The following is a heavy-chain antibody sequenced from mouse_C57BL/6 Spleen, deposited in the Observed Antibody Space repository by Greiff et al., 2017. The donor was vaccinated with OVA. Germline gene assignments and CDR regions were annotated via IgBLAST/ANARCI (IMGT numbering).Heavy chain of an antibody. CDR2: IWSDGST. J-gene: IGHJ2*01. V-gene: IGHV2-6-1*01. CDR3: ARQGLYDYDRDY. Sequence: QVQLKESGPGLVAPSPSLSITCTVSGFSLTSYGVHWVRQPPGKGLEWLVVIWSDGSTTYNSALNSRLSTSKDNSKSQVFLKMNSLQTDDTAMYYCARQGLYDYDRDYWGQGTTLTVAS. D-gene: IGHD2-4*01. CDR1: GFSLTSYG.